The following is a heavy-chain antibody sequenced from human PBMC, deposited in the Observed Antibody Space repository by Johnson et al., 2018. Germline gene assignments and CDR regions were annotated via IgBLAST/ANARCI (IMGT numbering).Heavy chain of an antibody. J-gene: IGHJ6*02. V-gene: IGHV3-30*03. D-gene: IGHD2-2*02. CDR2: ISYDGSNK. CDR3: ARDHCSSTSCYRWVMDV. CDR1: GFTFSRYG. Sequence: QVQLVESGGGVVQPGRSXRLSCAASGFTFSRYGMHWVRQAPGKVLEWVAVISYDGSNKYCADSVKGRFTISRDNAKNSLYLPMNSLRDEDTAVYYCARDHCSSTSCYRWVMDVWGQGTTVTVSS.